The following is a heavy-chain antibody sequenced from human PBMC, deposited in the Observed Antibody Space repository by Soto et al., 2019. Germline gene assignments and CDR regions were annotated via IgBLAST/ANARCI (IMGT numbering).Heavy chain of an antibody. CDR1: GFTFSDYY. CDR2: ISSSTSHT. D-gene: IGHD6-13*01. J-gene: IGHJ4*02. V-gene: IGHV3-11*05. Sequence: GGSLRLSCAVSGFTFSDYYMTWIRQAPGKGLEWVSYISSSTSHTNYVDSVKGRFTISRDNAKNSLFLQMNSLRAEDTAVYYCARGRGAAADYLDFWGQGTLVTVSS. CDR3: ARGRGAAADYLDF.